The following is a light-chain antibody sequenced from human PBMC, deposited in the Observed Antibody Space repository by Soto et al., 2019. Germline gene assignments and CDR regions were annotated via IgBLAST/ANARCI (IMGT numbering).Light chain of an antibody. CDR1: QSINSN. CDR3: QQCHATPLT. V-gene: IGKV3-15*01. J-gene: IGKJ5*01. CDR2: AAS. Sequence: EIVMTQSPATLSVSPGDRATLSCRASQSINSNLAWYQQQPGQAPRLLIYAASTRATAVPDRFSGSGSGTDFTLTITTLQPEDVGMYYCQQCHATPLTFGQGTRLEIK.